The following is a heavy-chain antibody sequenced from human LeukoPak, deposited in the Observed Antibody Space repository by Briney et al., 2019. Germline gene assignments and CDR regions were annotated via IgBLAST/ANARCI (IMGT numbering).Heavy chain of an antibody. V-gene: IGHV3-23*01. CDR1: GFTFSSYA. D-gene: IGHD2-2*02. CDR3: AKARSASSRSCYNY. J-gene: IGHJ4*02. Sequence: GGSLRLSCAASGFTFSSYAMSWVRQAPGKGLEWVSTISGSDESTYYPDSVKGRFAISRDNSEKMLHLQMHSLRVDDTAVYYCAKARSASSRSCYNYWGQGTLVTVSS. CDR2: ISGSDEST.